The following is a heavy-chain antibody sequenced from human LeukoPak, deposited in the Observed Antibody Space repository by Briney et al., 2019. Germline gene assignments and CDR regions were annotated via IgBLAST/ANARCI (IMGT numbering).Heavy chain of an antibody. V-gene: IGHV3-23*01. CDR3: AKGFVPAAAYYYYYMDV. CDR2: ISGSGGST. J-gene: IGHJ6*03. Sequence: PGGSLRLSCAASGFTFSSYAMSWVRQAPGKGLEWVSAISGSGGSTYYADSVKGRFTISRDNSKNTLYLQMNSLRAEDTAVYYCAKGFVPAAAYYYYYMDVWGKGTTVTVSS. CDR1: GFTFSSYA. D-gene: IGHD2-2*01.